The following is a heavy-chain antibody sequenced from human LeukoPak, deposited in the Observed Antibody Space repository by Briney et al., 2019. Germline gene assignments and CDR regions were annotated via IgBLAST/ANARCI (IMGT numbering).Heavy chain of an antibody. CDR1: GFTLSSYW. Sequence: GGSLRLSCAASGFTLSSYWMSWVRQAPGKGLEWVANIKQDGSEKYYVDSVKGRFTISRDNAKNSLYLQMNSLRAEDTAVYYCARRSAYSNYWDYWGQGTLVTVSS. D-gene: IGHD4-11*01. J-gene: IGHJ4*02. CDR2: IKQDGSEK. CDR3: ARRSAYSNYWDY. V-gene: IGHV3-7*01.